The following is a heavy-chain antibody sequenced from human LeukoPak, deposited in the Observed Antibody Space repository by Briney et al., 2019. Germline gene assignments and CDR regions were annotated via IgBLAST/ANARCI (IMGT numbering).Heavy chain of an antibody. D-gene: IGHD6-13*01. J-gene: IGHJ4*02. CDR2: IRSRANTYAT. CDR1: GFTFSGSA. V-gene: IGHV3-73*01. Sequence: GGSLKLSCAASGFTFSGSAMHWVRQAPGKGLEWVGRIRSRANTYATGYAVSVKGRFTISRDDSKNTAYLQMNSLKTEDTAVYYCTRLRLGQQVGIDYWGQGTLVTVSS. CDR3: TRLRLGQQVGIDY.